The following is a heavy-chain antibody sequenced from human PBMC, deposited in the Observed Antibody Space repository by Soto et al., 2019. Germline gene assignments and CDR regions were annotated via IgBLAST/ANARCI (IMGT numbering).Heavy chain of an antibody. V-gene: IGHV4-59*12. CDR1: GGSISSYY. CDR2: IYYSGST. CDR3: ARAAPRECSGGSCYSGRDD. J-gene: IGHJ4*02. D-gene: IGHD2-15*01. Sequence: PSETLSLTCTVSGGSISSYYWSWIRQPPGKGLEWIGYIYYSGSTNYNPSLKSRVTISVDTSKYQFSLKLSSVTAADTAVYYCARAAPRECSGGSCYSGRDDWGQGTLVTVAS.